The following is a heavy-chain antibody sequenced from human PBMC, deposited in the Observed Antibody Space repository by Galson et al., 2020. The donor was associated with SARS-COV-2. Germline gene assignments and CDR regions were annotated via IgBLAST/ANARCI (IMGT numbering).Heavy chain of an antibody. CDR2: INHSGST. J-gene: IGHJ4*02. Sequence: SETLSLTCAVYGGSFSGYYWSWIRQPPGKGLEWIGEINHSGSTNYNPSLKSRVTISVDTSKNQFSLKLSSVTAADTAVYYCARGARRNGQPNPFDYWGQGTLVTVSS. V-gene: IGHV4-34*01. D-gene: IGHD2-8*01. CDR1: GGSFSGYY. CDR3: ARGARRNGQPNPFDY.